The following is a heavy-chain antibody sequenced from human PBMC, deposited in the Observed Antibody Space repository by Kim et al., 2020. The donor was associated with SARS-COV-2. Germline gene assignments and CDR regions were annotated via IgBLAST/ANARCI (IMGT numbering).Heavy chain of an antibody. Sequence: SETLSLTCTVSGGSVTSNNYYWGWVRQPPGKGLEWIGSIYYSGITYYNPSLKSRVTVSVDTSKNQFSLKLNSVTAADTAVYYCARRRYFDFPPRDFDYWGQGTLVTVSS. V-gene: IGHV4-39*01. CDR1: GGSVTSNNYY. D-gene: IGHD3-9*01. CDR3: ARRRYFDFPPRDFDY. J-gene: IGHJ4*02. CDR2: IYYSGIT.